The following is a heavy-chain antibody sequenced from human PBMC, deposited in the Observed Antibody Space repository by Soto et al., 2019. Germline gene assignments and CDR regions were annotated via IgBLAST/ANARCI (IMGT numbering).Heavy chain of an antibody. Sequence: GGSLRLSCVASGFTFRTYAVAWIRQAPGKGLEWVSVIGADGDGIQYADPVEGRFTISRDNSQSSLYLQMNSLRAEDTAVYYCAKYSTTAASRYFDLRGQGTLVTISS. CDR1: GFTFRTYA. V-gene: IGHV3-23*01. D-gene: IGHD1-1*01. CDR3: AKYSTTAASRYFDL. CDR2: IGADGDGI. J-gene: IGHJ4*02.